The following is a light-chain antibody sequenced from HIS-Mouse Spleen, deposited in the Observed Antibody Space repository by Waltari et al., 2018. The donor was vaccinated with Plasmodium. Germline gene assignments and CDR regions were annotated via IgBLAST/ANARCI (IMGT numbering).Light chain of an antibody. CDR1: SSDVGSYNL. J-gene: IGLJ2*01. CDR3: CSYAGSSTHVV. Sequence: QSALTQPASVSGSPGQSITISCTAPSSDVGSYNLVSWYQQHPGKAPKLMIYEGSKRPSGVSNRFSGSKSGNTASLTISGLQAEDEADYYCCSYAGSSTHVVFGGGTKLTVL. CDR2: EGS. V-gene: IGLV2-23*01.